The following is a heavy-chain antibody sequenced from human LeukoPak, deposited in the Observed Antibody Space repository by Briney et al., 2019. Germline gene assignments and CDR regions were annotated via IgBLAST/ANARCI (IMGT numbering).Heavy chain of an antibody. V-gene: IGHV3-7*01. CDR3: ARDWASYDFWSGYSGWFDP. D-gene: IGHD3-3*01. CDR1: GFTFSSYW. CDR2: IKQDGSEK. Sequence: GGSLRLSCAASGFTFSSYWMSCVRQAPGKGLEWVANIKQDGSEKYYVDSVKGRFTISRDNAKNSLYLQMNSLRAEDTAVYYCARDWASYDFWSGYSGWFDPWGQGTLVTVSS. J-gene: IGHJ5*02.